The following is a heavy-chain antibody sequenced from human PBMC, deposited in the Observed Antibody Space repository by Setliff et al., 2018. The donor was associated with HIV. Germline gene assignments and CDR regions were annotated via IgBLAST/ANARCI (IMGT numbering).Heavy chain of an antibody. J-gene: IGHJ4*02. CDR2: INHGGDT. CDR1: NDSINYQY. D-gene: IGHD3-10*01. CDR3: ASRRGIEFYFDI. Sequence: PSETLSLTCTVSNDSINYQYWAWIRQPPGKGLEWIGEINHGGDTNYNPSLKSRVTISVGSSYNHFSLKLSSVTAADTGVYYCASRRGIEFYFDIWGRGTPVTVSS. V-gene: IGHV4-34*01.